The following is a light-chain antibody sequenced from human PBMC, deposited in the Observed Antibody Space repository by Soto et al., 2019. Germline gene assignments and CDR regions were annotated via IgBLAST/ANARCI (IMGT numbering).Light chain of an antibody. CDR1: QSVSSSY. CDR2: GAS. V-gene: IGKV3-20*01. CDR3: QQFSSYPLT. Sequence: PGERVTLSCMASQSVSSSYLTWYQQKPGQAPRLLIYGASTRATGIPARFSGSGSGTDFTLTISSLEPEDFAVYYCQQFSSYPLTFGGGTKVDI. J-gene: IGKJ4*01.